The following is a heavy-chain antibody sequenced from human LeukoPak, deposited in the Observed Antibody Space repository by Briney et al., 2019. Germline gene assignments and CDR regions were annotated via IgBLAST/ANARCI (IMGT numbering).Heavy chain of an antibody. D-gene: IGHD4-17*01. Sequence: SVKVSCKASGVTFATSAVQWVRQARGQRLEWIGGTVVGSGHTNYAQKFQERVTITRDMSTRTAYMELSSLRSEDTAVYYCAATLTVTTGTTYYGMDVWGQGTTVTVSS. CDR1: GVTFATSA. CDR2: TVVGSGHT. V-gene: IGHV1-58*01. J-gene: IGHJ6*02. CDR3: AATLTVTTGTTYYGMDV.